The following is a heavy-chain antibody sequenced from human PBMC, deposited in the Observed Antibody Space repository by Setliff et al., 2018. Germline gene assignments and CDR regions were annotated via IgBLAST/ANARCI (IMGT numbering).Heavy chain of an antibody. J-gene: IGHJ4*02. CDR2: IYPSGGT. CDR3: SRDLYWGGYCYPLFDS. Sequence: SETLSLTCTVSGGSISSGHYYWNWIRQPAGKGLEWIGRIYPSGGTNYNPSLKSRVTISVDTSKNHFSLKLTSVTAADTAVYYCSRDLYWGGYCYPLFDSWGQGTLVTVSS. CDR1: GGSISSGHYY. D-gene: IGHD2-21*02. V-gene: IGHV4-61*02.